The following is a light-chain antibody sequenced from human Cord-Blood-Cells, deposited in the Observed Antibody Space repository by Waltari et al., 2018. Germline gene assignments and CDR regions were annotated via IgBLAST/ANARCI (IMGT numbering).Light chain of an antibody. CDR2: DVS. Sequence: QSALTQPRSVSGSPGQSVTISCTGTSSDVGGYNYVSWYQQHPGKAPKHMSYDVSKRPSGVPDRFSGSKSGNPASLTISGLQAEDEADYYCCSYAGSSWVFGGGTKLTVL. J-gene: IGLJ3*02. CDR3: CSYAGSSWV. V-gene: IGLV2-11*01. CDR1: SSDVGGYNY.